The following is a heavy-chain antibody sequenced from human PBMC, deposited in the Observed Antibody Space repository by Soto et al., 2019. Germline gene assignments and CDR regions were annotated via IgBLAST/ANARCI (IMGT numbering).Heavy chain of an antibody. J-gene: IGHJ2*01. CDR3: TRGRPGGWYFDL. CDR2: ISGSASSI. V-gene: IGHV3-48*03. D-gene: IGHD3-10*01. CDR1: GFNFRSYE. Sequence: EVQLVESGGGLVQPGGSLRLSCAASGFNFRSYEMNWVRQAPGKGLEWVSYISGSASSIYYADSVKGRSTISRDNAKNSLYLQMNSLRAEDTAVYYCTRGRPGGWYFDLWGRGTLVTVS.